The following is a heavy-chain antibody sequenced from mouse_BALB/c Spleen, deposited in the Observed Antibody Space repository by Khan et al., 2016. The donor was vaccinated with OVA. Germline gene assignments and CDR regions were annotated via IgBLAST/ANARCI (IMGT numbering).Heavy chain of an antibody. CDR1: GYSITSDYA. V-gene: IGHV3-2*02. CDR2: ISYSGNT. J-gene: IGHJ2*01. Sequence: EVQLVESGPGLVKPSQSLSLTCTVTGYSITSDYAWNWIRQFPGNKLEWMGFISYSGNTHYNPSFKSRISITRDKSKNQFFLQLNSVTTEDTATYYCARVYGGDFDYWGQGTTLTVSS. CDR3: ARVYGGDFDY. D-gene: IGHD1-1*01.